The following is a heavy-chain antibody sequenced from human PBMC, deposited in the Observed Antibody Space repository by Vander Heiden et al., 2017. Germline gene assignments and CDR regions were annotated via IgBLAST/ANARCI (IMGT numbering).Heavy chain of an antibody. CDR3: AAPRGYSYGSY. J-gene: IGHJ4*02. Sequence: QVQLQQWGAGLLKPSETLSLTCAVYGGSFSGYYWSGIRQPPGKGLEWIGEINHSGSTNYNPSLKSRVTISVDTSKNQFSLKLSSVTAADTAVYYCAAPRGYSYGSYWGQGTLVTVSS. D-gene: IGHD5-18*01. V-gene: IGHV4-34*01. CDR2: INHSGST. CDR1: GGSFSGYY.